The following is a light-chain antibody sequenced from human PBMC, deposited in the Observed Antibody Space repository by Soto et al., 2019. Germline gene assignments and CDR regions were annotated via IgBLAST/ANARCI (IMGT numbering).Light chain of an antibody. CDR3: QQYGSSLIT. J-gene: IGKJ5*01. CDR2: GAS. V-gene: IGKV3-20*01. CDR1: QSVSSSY. Sequence: EFVLTQSPGTLSLSPGERATLSCRASQSVSSSYLAWYQQKPGQAPRLLIYGASSRATGIPDRFSGSGSGTDFTLTTSRLEPEDFAVYYCQQYGSSLITFGQGTRLEI.